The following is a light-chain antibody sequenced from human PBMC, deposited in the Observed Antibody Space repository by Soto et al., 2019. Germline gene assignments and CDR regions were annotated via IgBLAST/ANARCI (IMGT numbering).Light chain of an antibody. CDR1: SSDVGSYNL. V-gene: IGLV2-23*01. J-gene: IGLJ3*02. Sequence: QSALTQPASVSGSPGQSITISCTGTSSDVGSYNLVSWYQQHPGKAPKLMIYEGSKRPSGVSNRFSGSKSCNTASLTISGLQAEDEDDYYCCSYAGSSTWVFGGGTKLTVL. CDR2: EGS. CDR3: CSYAGSSTWV.